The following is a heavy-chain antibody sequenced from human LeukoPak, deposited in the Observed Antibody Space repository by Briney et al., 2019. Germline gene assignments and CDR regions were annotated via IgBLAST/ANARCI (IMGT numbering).Heavy chain of an antibody. CDR3: GCGYSYGTDAFDI. J-gene: IGHJ3*02. D-gene: IGHD5-18*01. V-gene: IGHV3-49*04. CDR2: IRSKAYGGTT. Sequence: PGRSLRLSCTASGFTVGDYAMSWVRQAPGKGLEWVGFIRSKAYGGTTEYAASVKGRFTISRDDSKSIAYLQMNSLKTEDTAVYYCGCGYSYGTDAFDIWGPGTMVTVSS. CDR1: GFTVGDYA.